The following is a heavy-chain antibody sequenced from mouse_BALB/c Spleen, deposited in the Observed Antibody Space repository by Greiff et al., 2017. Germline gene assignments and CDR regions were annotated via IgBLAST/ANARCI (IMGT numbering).Heavy chain of an antibody. Sequence: EVKVVESGGGLVKPGGSLKLSCAASGFTFSSYAMSWVRQTPEKRLEWVASISSGGSTYYPDSVKGRFTISRDNARNILYLQMSSLRSEDTAMYYCAREDFDYWGQGTTLTVSS. CDR1: GFTFSSYA. V-gene: IGHV5-6-5*01. CDR2: ISSGGST. J-gene: IGHJ2*01. CDR3: AREDFDY.